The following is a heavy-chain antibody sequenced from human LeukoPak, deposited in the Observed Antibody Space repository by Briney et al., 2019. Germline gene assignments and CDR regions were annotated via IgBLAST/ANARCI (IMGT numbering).Heavy chain of an antibody. CDR3: AREGYCTNGVCQTGFDY. D-gene: IGHD2-8*01. V-gene: IGHV1-8*03. J-gene: IGHJ4*02. Sequence: GSSVKVSCKASGYTFTSYDINWVRQATGQGLEWMGWMNPNSGNTGYAQKFQGRVTITRNTSISTAYMELSSLRSEDTAVYYCAREGYCTNGVCQTGFDYWGQGTLVTVSS. CDR2: MNPNSGNT. CDR1: GYTFTSYD.